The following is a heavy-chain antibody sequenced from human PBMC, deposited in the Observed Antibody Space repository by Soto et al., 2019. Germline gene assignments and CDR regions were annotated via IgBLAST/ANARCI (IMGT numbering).Heavy chain of an antibody. J-gene: IGHJ6*02. Sequence: QVQLQQWGAGLLKPSETLSLTCAVYGGSFSGYYWTWIRQAPGKGLEWIGEINHCGGTNYNSSLKSRVTISVDTSKNQFSLILYSVTAADTAVYYCARDRQYYQFSIGCQNEGPCAMDVWGQGTTVTVSS. CDR1: GGSFSGYY. CDR3: ARDRQYYQFSIGCQNEGPCAMDV. V-gene: IGHV4-34*02. D-gene: IGHD3-3*02. CDR2: INHCGGT.